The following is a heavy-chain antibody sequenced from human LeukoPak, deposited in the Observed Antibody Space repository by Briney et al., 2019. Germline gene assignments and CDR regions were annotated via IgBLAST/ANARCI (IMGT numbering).Heavy chain of an antibody. CDR2: IYPGDSDT. Sequence: GESLKISCRGSGYSFTTYWIGWVRQMPGKGLEWMGIIYPGDSDTRYSPSFQGQVTISADKSINTAYLQWSSLRASDTAMYYCARRQGCSSTSCPPDSWGQGTLVTVSS. V-gene: IGHV5-51*01. J-gene: IGHJ4*02. CDR1: GYSFTTYW. D-gene: IGHD2-2*01. CDR3: ARRQGCSSTSCPPDS.